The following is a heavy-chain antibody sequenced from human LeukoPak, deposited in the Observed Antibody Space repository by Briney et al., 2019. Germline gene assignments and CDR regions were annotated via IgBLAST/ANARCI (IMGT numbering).Heavy chain of an antibody. J-gene: IGHJ3*02. CDR3: AKIEVDRYFDAFDI. V-gene: IGHV3-23*01. Sequence: SGGSLRLSCAVSGFTFSSYAMSWVRQAPGKGLEWVSAISNSGGSTYYADSVKGRFTISRDNSKNTLYLQMNSLRAEDTAVYYCAKIEVDRYFDAFDIWGQGTMVTVSS. CDR1: GFTFSSYA. D-gene: IGHD1-26*01. CDR2: ISNSGGST.